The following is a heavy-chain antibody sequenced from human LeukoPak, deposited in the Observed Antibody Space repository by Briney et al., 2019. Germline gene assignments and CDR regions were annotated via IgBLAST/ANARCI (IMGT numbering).Heavy chain of an antibody. J-gene: IGHJ4*02. D-gene: IGHD6-13*01. CDR3: AREGEGSSFPRF. CDR2: ISSNSSTK. Sequence: GGSLRLSCAASGFTFSSYSMNWVRQAPGKGLEWVSYISSNSSTKSYADSVKGRFAISRENAKNSLYLQMNSLRAEDTAGYYCAREGEGSSFPRFWGQGTLVTVSS. V-gene: IGHV3-48*01. CDR1: GFTFSSYS.